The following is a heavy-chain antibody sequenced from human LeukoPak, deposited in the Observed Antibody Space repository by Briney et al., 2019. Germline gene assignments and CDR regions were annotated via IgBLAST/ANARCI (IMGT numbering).Heavy chain of an antibody. D-gene: IGHD6-19*01. V-gene: IGHV3-7*01. J-gene: IGHJ4*02. CDR3: ARDLGSGFPLYYFDY. Sequence: PGGSLRLSCAASGSTFSGSWMSWVRQAPGKGLEWVASINQDGGEKYSLDSVKGRFTISRDNTKSSLYLQMNSLRAEDTAMYYCARDLGSGFPLYYFDYWGQGTLVTVSS. CDR2: INQDGGEK. CDR1: GSTFSGSW.